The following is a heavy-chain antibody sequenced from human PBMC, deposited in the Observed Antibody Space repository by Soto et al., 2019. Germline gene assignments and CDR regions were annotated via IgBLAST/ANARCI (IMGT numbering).Heavy chain of an antibody. CDR3: ARLYPCSSFYYFDY. D-gene: IGHD2-8*01. CDR2: IYYSGST. Sequence: PSETLSLTCTVSGGSISSSSYYWGWIRQPPGKGLEWIGSIYYSGSTYYNPSLKSRVTISVDTSKNQFSLKLSSVTAADTAVYYCARLYPCSSFYYFDYWGQGTLVTVSS. J-gene: IGHJ4*02. CDR1: GGSISSSSYY. V-gene: IGHV4-39*07.